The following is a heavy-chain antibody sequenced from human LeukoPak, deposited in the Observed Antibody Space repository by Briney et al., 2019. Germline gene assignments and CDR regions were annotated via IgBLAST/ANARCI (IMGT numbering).Heavy chain of an antibody. V-gene: IGHV1-69*13. J-gene: IGHJ4*02. D-gene: IGHD3-3*01. CDR1: GGTFSSYA. CDR3: AGANRDFGVVTYFDY. Sequence: SVKVSCKASGGTFSSYAISWVRQAPGQGLEWMGGIIPIFGTANYAQKFQGRVTITADESTSTAYMELSGLRSEDTAVYYCAGANRDFGVVTYFDYWGQGTLVTVSS. CDR2: IIPIFGTA.